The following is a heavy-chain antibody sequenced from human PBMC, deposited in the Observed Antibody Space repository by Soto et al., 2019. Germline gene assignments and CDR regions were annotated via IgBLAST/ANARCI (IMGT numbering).Heavy chain of an antibody. V-gene: IGHV3-23*01. Sequence: GGSLRLSCAASGFTFSSYAMSWVRQAPGKGLEWVSAISGSGGSTYYADSVKGRFTISRDNSKNTLYQQMNSMRAEDTAVYYCAKILAVVTAVFDYWGQGTLVTVSS. CDR1: GFTFSSYA. CDR3: AKILAVVTAVFDY. CDR2: ISGSGGST. J-gene: IGHJ4*02. D-gene: IGHD2-21*02.